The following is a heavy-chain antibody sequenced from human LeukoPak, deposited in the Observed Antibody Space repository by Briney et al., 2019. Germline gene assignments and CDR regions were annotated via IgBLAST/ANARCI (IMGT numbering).Heavy chain of an antibody. V-gene: IGHV1-69*13. D-gene: IGHD1-1*01. Sequence: RASVKVSCKASGYTFTSYYMHWVRQDPGQGLEWMGGIIPIFDTGKYAQKLQGRVTITADESTSTAYMELSSLRSEDTAVYYCAREGTTDNWFDPWGQGTLVTVSS. CDR2: IIPIFDTG. J-gene: IGHJ5*02. CDR1: GYTFTSYY. CDR3: AREGTTDNWFDP.